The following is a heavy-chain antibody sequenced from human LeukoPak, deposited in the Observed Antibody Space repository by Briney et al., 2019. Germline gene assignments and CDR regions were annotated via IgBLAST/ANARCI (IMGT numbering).Heavy chain of an antibody. CDR1: GFTFSDYY. Sequence: PGGSLRLSCAASGFTFSDYYMSWIRQAPGKGLEWVSYISSSSSYTNYADSVKGRFTISRDNSKNTVYLQMNSLRAEDTAVYYCARGITLMIVAPAYWGQGTLVTVSS. D-gene: IGHD3-22*01. V-gene: IGHV3-11*03. J-gene: IGHJ4*02. CDR3: ARGITLMIVAPAY. CDR2: ISSSSSYT.